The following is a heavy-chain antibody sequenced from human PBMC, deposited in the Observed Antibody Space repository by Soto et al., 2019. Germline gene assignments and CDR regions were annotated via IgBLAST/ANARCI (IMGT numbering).Heavy chain of an antibody. CDR1: VYSLTDYF. CDR2: INPNNGDT. J-gene: IGHJ6*02. D-gene: IGHD1-26*01. CDR3: ARSSGSYSYYGMDV. V-gene: IGHV1-2*02. Sequence: XSVKVSCKGSVYSLTDYFIHWVRQAPGQGPEWMGWINPNNGDTSSEQNFRGRVSLSRDTSISTAYMELSGLRSDDTAMYYCARSSGSYSYYGMDVWGQGPTVTVSS.